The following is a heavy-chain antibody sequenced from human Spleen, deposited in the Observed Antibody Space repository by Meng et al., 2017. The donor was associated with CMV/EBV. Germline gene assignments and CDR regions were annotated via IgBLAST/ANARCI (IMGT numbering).Heavy chain of an antibody. CDR2: IYPGDSDT. D-gene: IGHD2-2*01. Sequence: KVSCKASGYSFTSQWIGWVRQMPGKGLEWMGIIYPGDSDTRYSPSFQGQVTISADKSISTAYLQWSSLKASDTAMYYCARPTEKYGFYWGQGTLVTVSS. J-gene: IGHJ4*02. CDR1: GYSFTSQW. V-gene: IGHV5-51*01. CDR3: ARPTEKYGFY.